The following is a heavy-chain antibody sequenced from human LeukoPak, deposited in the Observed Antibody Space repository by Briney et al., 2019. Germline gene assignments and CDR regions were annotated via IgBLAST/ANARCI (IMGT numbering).Heavy chain of an antibody. CDR3: ARVSGYCSSTSCRYYYYYGMDV. J-gene: IGHJ6*02. CDR2: INHSGST. CDR1: GGSFSGYY. Sequence: PSETLSLTCAVYGGSFSGYYWSWIRQPPGKGMEWIGEINHSGSTNYNPSLKSRVTISVDTSKNQFSLKLSSVTAADTAVYYCARVSGYCSSTSCRYYYYYGMDVWGQGTTVTVSS. D-gene: IGHD2-2*03. V-gene: IGHV4-34*01.